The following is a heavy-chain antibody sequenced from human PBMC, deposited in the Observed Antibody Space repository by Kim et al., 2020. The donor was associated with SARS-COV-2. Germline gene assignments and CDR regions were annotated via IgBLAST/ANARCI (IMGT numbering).Heavy chain of an antibody. CDR3: ASTTTSSGFDV. CDR2: FSTGGDNT. CDR1: GVTFSSYD. J-gene: IGHJ3*01. V-gene: IGHV3-23*01. Sequence: GGSLRLSCAASGVTFSSYDMSWVRQAPGKGLEWVSLFSTGGDNTYYADSVKGRFTISRDTSKNTLYLQMNSLRVEDSAVYYCASTTTSSGFDVWGQGTMVTVSS. D-gene: IGHD1-26*01.